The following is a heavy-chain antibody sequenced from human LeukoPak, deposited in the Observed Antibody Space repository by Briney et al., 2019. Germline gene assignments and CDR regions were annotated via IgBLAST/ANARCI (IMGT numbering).Heavy chain of an antibody. CDR3: AREGGPYGPLDY. V-gene: IGHV4-4*02. J-gene: IGHJ4*02. Sequence: SGTLSLTCGVSGGSITSTNYWTWVRQPPGKGLEWIGEVNLQGSTNYNPSLMGRVAISVDMSENHISLQLTSVTAADTAVYYCAREGGPYGPLDYSGQGTLDTVSS. D-gene: IGHD3-16*01. CDR1: GGSITSTNY. CDR2: VNLQGST.